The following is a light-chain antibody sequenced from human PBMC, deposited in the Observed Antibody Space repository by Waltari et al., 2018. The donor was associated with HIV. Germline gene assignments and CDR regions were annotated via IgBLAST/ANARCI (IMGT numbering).Light chain of an antibody. V-gene: IGLV2-14*03. CDR3: SSYTSSSTPYV. CDR1: SSDVGGYNY. J-gene: IGLJ1*01. CDR2: DVS. Sequence: QSALTQPASVSGSPRQSLTISCTGTSSDVGGYNYVSWYQQHPGKAPNLMIYDVSNRPSGLSDRFSGSKSGNTASLTISGLQAEDEADYYCSSYTSSSTPYVFGTGTKVTVL.